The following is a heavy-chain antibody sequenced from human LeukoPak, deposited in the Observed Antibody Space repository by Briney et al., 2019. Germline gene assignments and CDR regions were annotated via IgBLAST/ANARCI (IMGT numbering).Heavy chain of an antibody. CDR2: ISGGGGTT. J-gene: IGHJ4*02. CDR3: AKDRVYYFDSSGYSCDY. Sequence: GSLRLSCAASGFTFSNYAMSWVRQAPGKGLEWVSGISGGGGTTYYADSVKGRFTISRDNSKNTLYLQMHSLIAEDTAVYYCAKDRVYYFDSSGYSCDYWGQGSLVTVSS. V-gene: IGHV3-23*01. CDR1: GFTFSNYA. D-gene: IGHD3-22*01.